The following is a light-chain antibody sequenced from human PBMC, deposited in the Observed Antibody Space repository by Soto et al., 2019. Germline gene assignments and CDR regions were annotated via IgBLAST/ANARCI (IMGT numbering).Light chain of an antibody. V-gene: IGLV2-8*01. J-gene: IGLJ2*01. CDR2: EVT. CDR3: CSYAGSYKFMV. CDR1: SYDVGAYGH. Sequence: QSALTRPPSASGSPGQSVAISCTGSSYDVGAYGHVSWYQHHPGKAPKLIIYEVTKRPSGVPDRFSGSKSGNTASLTVSGLQPEDEADYYCCSYAGSYKFMVFGAGTMVTVL.